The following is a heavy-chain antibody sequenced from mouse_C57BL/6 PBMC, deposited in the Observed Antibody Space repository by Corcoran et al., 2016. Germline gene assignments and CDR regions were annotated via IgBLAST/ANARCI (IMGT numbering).Heavy chain of an antibody. CDR1: GYTFTDYY. V-gene: IGHV1-19*01. CDR2: INPYNGGT. CDR3: ARRRYLYGSSLDY. J-gene: IGHJ4*01. D-gene: IGHD1-1*01. Sequence: EVQLQQSGPVLVKPGASVKMSCKASGYTFTDYYMNWVKQSHGKSLEWIGVINPYNGGTSYNQKFKGKATLTVDKSSSTAYMELNSLTSEDSAVYYCARRRYLYGSSLDYWGQGTSVTVSS.